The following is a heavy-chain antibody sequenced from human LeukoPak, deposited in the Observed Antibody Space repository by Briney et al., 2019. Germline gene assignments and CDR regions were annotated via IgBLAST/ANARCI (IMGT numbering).Heavy chain of an antibody. Sequence: GGSLRLSCAASGFTFSSYGMHWVRQAPGKGLEWVAVIWYDGSNKYYADSVKGRFTISRDNSKNTLYLQMNCLRAEDTAVYYCARQTTVTTASDYWGQGTLVTVSS. CDR3: ARQTTVTTASDY. J-gene: IGHJ4*02. CDR2: IWYDGSNK. CDR1: GFTFSSYG. V-gene: IGHV3-33*01. D-gene: IGHD4-17*01.